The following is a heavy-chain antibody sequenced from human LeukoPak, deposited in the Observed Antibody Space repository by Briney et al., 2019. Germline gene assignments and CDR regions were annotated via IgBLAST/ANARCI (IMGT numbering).Heavy chain of an antibody. CDR1: GGSFSGYY. CDR2: INHSGST. D-gene: IGHD3-22*01. V-gene: IGHV4-34*01. J-gene: IGHJ4*02. CDR3: ASLRMIVVAPLDPIDY. Sequence: SETLSLTCAVYGGSFSGYYWSWIRQPPGKGLEWIGEINHSGSTNYNPSLKSRVTTSVDTSKNQFSLKLSSVTAADTAVYYCASLRMIVVAPLDPIDYWGQGTLVTVSS.